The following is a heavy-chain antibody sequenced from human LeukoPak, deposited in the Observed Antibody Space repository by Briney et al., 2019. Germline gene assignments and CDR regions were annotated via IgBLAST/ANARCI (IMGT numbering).Heavy chain of an antibody. V-gene: IGHV4-59*01. Sequence: SETLSLTCTVSGGSISSYYRSWIRQPPGKGLEWIGYIYYSGSTNYNPSLKSRVTISVDSSKNQFSLKLSSVIAAETAVYYCARVRIVAGYWFDPWGQGTLVTVSS. CDR3: ARVRIVAGYWFDP. J-gene: IGHJ5*02. D-gene: IGHD5-12*01. CDR2: IYYSGST. CDR1: GGSISSYY.